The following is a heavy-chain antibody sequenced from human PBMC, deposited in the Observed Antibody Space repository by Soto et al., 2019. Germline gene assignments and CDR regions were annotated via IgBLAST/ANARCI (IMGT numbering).Heavy chain of an antibody. J-gene: IGHJ4*02. CDR3: ARHTPAISISDH. CDR1: GASISTYY. D-gene: IGHD2-15*01. CDR2: VYYTGST. Sequence: PSETLSLTCTVSGASISTYYWGWIRQPPGKGLEWIGYVYYTGSTNYNPSLKSRVTISVDTSKNHFSLKLSSVTAADTAVYYCARHTPAISISDHWGQGTLVTVSS. V-gene: IGHV4-59*08.